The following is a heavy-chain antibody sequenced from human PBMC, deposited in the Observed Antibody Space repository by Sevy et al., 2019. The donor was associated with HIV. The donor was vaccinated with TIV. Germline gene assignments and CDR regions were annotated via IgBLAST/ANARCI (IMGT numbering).Heavy chain of an antibody. V-gene: IGHV3-30*03. CDR3: AHSSGLYGYYYGMDV. J-gene: IGHJ6*02. CDR1: GVTFSSYG. D-gene: IGHD4-17*01. Sequence: GGSLRLPCAASGVTFSSYGIHWVRQAPGKGLEWVAVISYDGSKKNHAESMKGRFTISRDNSKNTLYLEMSSLRPEDTAVYYCAHSSGLYGYYYGMDVWGQGTTVTVSS. CDR2: ISYDGSKK.